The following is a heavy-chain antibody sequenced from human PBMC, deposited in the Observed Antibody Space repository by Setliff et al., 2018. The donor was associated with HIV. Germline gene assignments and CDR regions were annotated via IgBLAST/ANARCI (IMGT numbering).Heavy chain of an antibody. V-gene: IGHV4-39*01. D-gene: IGHD2-2*01. CDR2: IYYSGST. CDR1: GGSISSSSYY. J-gene: IGHJ5*02. Sequence: SETLSLTCTVSGGSISSSSYYWGWIHQPPGKGLEWIGSIYYSGSTYYNPSLKSRVTISVDTSKNQFSLKLSSVTAADTAVYYCARLYYLVGNWFDPWGQGTLVTVSS. CDR3: ARLYYLVGNWFDP.